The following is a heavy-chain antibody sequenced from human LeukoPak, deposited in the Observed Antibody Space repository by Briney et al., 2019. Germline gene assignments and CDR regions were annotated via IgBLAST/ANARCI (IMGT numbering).Heavy chain of an antibody. Sequence: PGGSLRLSCAASGFTFSNAWMSWVRQAPGKGLEWVGRIKSKTDGGTTDYAAPVKGRFTISRDDSKNTLYLQMNSLKTEDTAVYYCTTQVGATRYFDYWGQGTPVTVSS. CDR1: GFTFSNAW. J-gene: IGHJ4*02. D-gene: IGHD1-26*01. V-gene: IGHV3-15*01. CDR2: IKSKTDGGTT. CDR3: TTQVGATRYFDY.